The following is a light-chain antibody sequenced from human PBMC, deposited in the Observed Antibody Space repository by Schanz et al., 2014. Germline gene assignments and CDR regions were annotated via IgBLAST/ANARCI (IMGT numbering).Light chain of an antibody. J-gene: IGKJ1*01. V-gene: IGKV1-5*01. CDR1: QSISSW. CDR2: DAS. Sequence: DIQMTQSPSTLSASVGDRVTITCRASQSISSWLAWYQQKPGKAPKLLIYDASSLKSGVPSRFSGSGSGTKFTITISSLQPDDFATYYCKKYNSYRPFAHGTKGKT. CDR3: KKYNSYRP.